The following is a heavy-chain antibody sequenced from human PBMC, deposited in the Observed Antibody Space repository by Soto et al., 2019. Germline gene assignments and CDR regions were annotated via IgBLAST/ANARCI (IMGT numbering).Heavy chain of an antibody. D-gene: IGHD6-13*01. Sequence: PGGSLRLSCAASGFTFSSYSMNWVRQAPGKGLEWVSSISSSSSYIYYADSVKGRFTISRDNAKNSLYLQMNSLRAEDTAVYYCARVRQQLVRSPPEVRVAVYYYYYMDVWGKGTTVTVSS. CDR1: GFTFSSYS. CDR2: ISSSSSYI. CDR3: ARVRQQLVRSPPEVRVAVYYYYYMDV. V-gene: IGHV3-21*01. J-gene: IGHJ6*03.